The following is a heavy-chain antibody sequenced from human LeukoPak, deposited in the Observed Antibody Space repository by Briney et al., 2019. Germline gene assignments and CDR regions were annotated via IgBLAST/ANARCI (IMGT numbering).Heavy chain of an antibody. V-gene: IGHV3-30*18. CDR1: GFTFSSYG. J-gene: IGHJ6*02. CDR2: ISYDGSNK. Sequence: GGSLRLSCAASGFTFSSYGMHWVRQAPGKGLEWVAVISYDGSNKYYADSVKGRFTISRDNSNNTLYLQMNSLRAEDTAVYYCAKDPGLAVRGVIHYYYYYGMDVWGQGTTVTVSS. D-gene: IGHD3-10*01. CDR3: AKDPGLAVRGVIHYYYYYGMDV.